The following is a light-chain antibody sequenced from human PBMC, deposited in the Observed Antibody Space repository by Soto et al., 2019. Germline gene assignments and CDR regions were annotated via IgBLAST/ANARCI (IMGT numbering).Light chain of an antibody. V-gene: IGLV2-14*03. CDR2: DVS. CDR3: SSYTTSNTRQIV. Sequence: QSVLTQPASVSGSPGQSITISCTGTSSDVGGYNYVSWYQHHPGKAPKPLIYDVSNRPSGVSNRFSGSKSDNTASLTISGLQPEDEADYYCSSYTTSNTRQIVFGTGTKVT. J-gene: IGLJ1*01. CDR1: SSDVGGYNY.